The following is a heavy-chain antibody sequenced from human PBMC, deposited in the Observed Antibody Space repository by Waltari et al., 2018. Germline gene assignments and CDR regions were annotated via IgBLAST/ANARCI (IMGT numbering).Heavy chain of an antibody. CDR1: GFTFSSYS. D-gene: IGHD1-26*01. CDR2: ISSSRYI. V-gene: IGHV3-21*01. J-gene: IGHJ4*02. CDR3: ARDMWGGGIVGATADY. Sequence: EVQLVESGGGLVKPGGSLRLSCAASGFTFSSYSMNWVRQAPGKGMEWVSSISSSRYIYYADSVKGRFTISRDNAKNSLYLQMNSLRAEDTAVYYCARDMWGGGIVGATADYWGQGTLVTVSS.